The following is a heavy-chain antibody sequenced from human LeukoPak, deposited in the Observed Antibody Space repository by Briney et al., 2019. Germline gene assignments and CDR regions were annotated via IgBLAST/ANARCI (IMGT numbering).Heavy chain of an antibody. CDR1: GFTFSSYA. CDR2: ISGTGSST. Sequence: GGSLGLSCAASGFTFSSYAMSWVRQAPGKGLEWVSTISGTGSSTYYTDSVKGRFTISRDNSKNTLYLQLNSLRAEDTAVYYCARIPMAAGAYYFDYWGQGTLVTVSS. CDR3: ARIPMAAGAYYFDY. V-gene: IGHV3-23*01. J-gene: IGHJ4*02. D-gene: IGHD6-13*01.